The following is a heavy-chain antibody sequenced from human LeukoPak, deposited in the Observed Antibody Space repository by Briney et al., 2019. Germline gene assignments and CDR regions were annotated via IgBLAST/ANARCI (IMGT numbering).Heavy chain of an antibody. D-gene: IGHD1-1*01. Sequence: ASVKVSCKVSGYTLTALSMHWVRQAPGKGLEWMGGFDPEDGETIYAQKYQGRVTMTEDTSTDAAYMELSSLRSEDTAVYYCATPKTTGTTLEAFDIWGQGTMVTVSS. CDR2: FDPEDGET. CDR1: GYTLTALS. CDR3: ATPKTTGTTLEAFDI. J-gene: IGHJ3*02. V-gene: IGHV1-24*01.